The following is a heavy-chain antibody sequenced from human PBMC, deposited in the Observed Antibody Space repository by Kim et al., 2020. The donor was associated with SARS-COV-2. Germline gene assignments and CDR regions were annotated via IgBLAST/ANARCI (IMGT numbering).Heavy chain of an antibody. D-gene: IGHD3-22*01. V-gene: IGHV3-23*01. Sequence: GGSLRLSCVASGFTFSTSPMGWVRQAPGEGLEWVSRISWDGARTYYADSVKGRVTMSSDKSKNTVYLDMNSLRVEDTAVYYCAKGVNNSRFDYWGQGA. CDR3: AKGVNNSRFDY. CDR1: GFTFSTSP. CDR2: ISWDGART. J-gene: IGHJ4*02.